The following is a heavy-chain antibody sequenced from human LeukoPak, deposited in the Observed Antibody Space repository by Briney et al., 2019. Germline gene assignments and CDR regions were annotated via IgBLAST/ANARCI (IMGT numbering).Heavy chain of an antibody. Sequence: GGFLRLSCAASGFTFSSYWMSWVRQAPGKVLEWVANIKQDGSEKYYVDSVKGRFTISRDNAKNSLYLQMNSLRAEDTAVYYCAKHYGDYYYYYMDVWGKGTTVTVSS. J-gene: IGHJ6*03. CDR3: AKHYGDYYYYYMDV. CDR2: IKQDGSEK. CDR1: GFTFSSYW. V-gene: IGHV3-7*01. D-gene: IGHD4-17*01.